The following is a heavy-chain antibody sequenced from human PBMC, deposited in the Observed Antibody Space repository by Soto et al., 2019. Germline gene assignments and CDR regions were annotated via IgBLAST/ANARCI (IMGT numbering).Heavy chain of an antibody. J-gene: IGHJ6*04. CDR3: TKDVTAGGADV. CDR1: GSTFVDYA. D-gene: IGHD2-21*01. CDR2: IYWGRNRI. V-gene: IGHV3-9*01. Sequence: EVQLVESGGGLVQPGGALTLSCVASGSTFVDYAMHWVRQAPGKGVEGVAGIYWGRNRIDYADSVRVRFATSRDNAERSMYLQMNSLTGEDTAFYYCTKDVTAGGADVWGKGTMVTVSS.